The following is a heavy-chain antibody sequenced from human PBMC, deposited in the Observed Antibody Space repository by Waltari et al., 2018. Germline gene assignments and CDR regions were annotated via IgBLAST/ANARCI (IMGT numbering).Heavy chain of an antibody. CDR2: IKQDGSEK. J-gene: IGHJ4*02. V-gene: IGHV3-7*01. Sequence: EVQLVESGGGLVQPGGSLRLSCAASGFTFSSYWMSWVRQAPGKGLEWVANIKQDGSEKYYVDSVKGRFTISRDNAKNSLYLKMNSLRAEDTAVYYCASRYGGYVGDFDYWGQGTLVTVSS. CDR3: ASRYGGYVGDFDY. D-gene: IGHD5-12*01. CDR1: GFTFSSYW.